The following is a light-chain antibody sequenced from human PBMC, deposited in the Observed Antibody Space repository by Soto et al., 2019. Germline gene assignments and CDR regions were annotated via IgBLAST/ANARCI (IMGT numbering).Light chain of an antibody. CDR3: QQYGDSPYT. CDR2: GAS. V-gene: IGKV3-20*01. CDR1: QTVRSNY. J-gene: IGKJ2*01. Sequence: EIVLTQSPGTLSLSPGERATLSCRASQTVRSNYLAWYQQKPGQAPRLLIYGASSRATGIPDRFSGSGSGTDFSLTISRPDPEDLGVYYCQQYGDSPYTFGQGTKLEI.